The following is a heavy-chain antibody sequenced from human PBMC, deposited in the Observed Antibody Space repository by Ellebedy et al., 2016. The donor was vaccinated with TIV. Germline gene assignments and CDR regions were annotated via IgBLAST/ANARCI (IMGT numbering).Heavy chain of an antibody. D-gene: IGHD3-3*01. CDR1: GFTFSSYA. J-gene: IGHJ4*02. V-gene: IGHV3-74*01. CDR3: ARYDFWSGYFDY. Sequence: GGSLRLSXAASGFTFSSYAMSWVRQAPGKGLVWVSRINSDGSSTSYADSVKGRFTISRDNAKNTLYLQMNSLRAEDTAVYYCARYDFWSGYFDYWGQGTLVTVSS. CDR2: INSDGSST.